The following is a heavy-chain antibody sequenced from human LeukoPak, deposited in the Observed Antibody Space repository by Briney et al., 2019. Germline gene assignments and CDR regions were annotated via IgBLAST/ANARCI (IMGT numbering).Heavy chain of an antibody. CDR3: ARVRI. CDR1: GVTFSTYS. CDR2: INNSRCYI. V-gene: IGHV3-21*01. Sequence: GGSLRVSCAVSGVTFSTYSMHWVRQAPGKGLEWVASINNSRCYIYYADSVKGRSTTSRDNEKHSPYLQMNGLRADDTALYYCARVRIWGQEPMLRVPS. J-gene: IGHJ3*02.